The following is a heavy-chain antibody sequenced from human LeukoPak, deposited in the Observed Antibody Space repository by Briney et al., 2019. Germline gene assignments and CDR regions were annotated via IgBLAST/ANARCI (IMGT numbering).Heavy chain of an antibody. Sequence: PSETLSLTCTVSGGSISSSSYYWGWIRQPPGKGLEWIGSIYYSGSTYYNPSLKSRVTISVDTSKNQFSLKLSSVTAADTAVYYCARDTSGYGGGDYWGQGTLVTVSS. CDR1: GGSISSSSYY. J-gene: IGHJ4*02. V-gene: IGHV4-39*02. CDR2: IYYSGST. CDR3: ARDTSGYGGGDY. D-gene: IGHD5-12*01.